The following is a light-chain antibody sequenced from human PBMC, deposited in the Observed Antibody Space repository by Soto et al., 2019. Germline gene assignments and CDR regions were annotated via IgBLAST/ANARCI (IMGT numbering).Light chain of an antibody. CDR3: CSHSSSITWM. J-gene: IGLJ3*02. CDR2: EVA. Sequence: QSVLTQTASVSGSPGQSITMSCTGTSSDVGGYNFVSWYQQHPGKAPKLIVHEVANRLSGVSGRFSGSKSGNTAFLTISWLQAEDAAVYYCCSHSSSITWMFGGGTKVTVL. CDR1: SSDVGGYNF. V-gene: IGLV2-14*03.